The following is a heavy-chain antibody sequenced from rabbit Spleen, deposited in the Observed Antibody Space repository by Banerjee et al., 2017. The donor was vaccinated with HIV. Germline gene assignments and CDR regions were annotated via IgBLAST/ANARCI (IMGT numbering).Heavy chain of an antibody. J-gene: IGHJ4*01. V-gene: IGHV1S47*01. CDR1: GFDFSSYG. CDR3: ARDGAGGSYFAL. Sequence: QEQVVESGGGLVQPGGSLKLSCKASGFDFSSYGVSWVRQAPGKGLEWIGYIDPVFGITYYANWVNGRFSISRENAQNTVFLQMTSLTAADTATYFCARDGAGGSYFALWGPCTLVTVS. D-gene: IGHD8-1*01. CDR2: IDPVFGIT.